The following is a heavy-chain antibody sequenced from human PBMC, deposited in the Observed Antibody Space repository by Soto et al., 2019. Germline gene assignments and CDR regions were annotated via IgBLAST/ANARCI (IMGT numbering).Heavy chain of an antibody. CDR1: GGTFSSYV. CDR2: ITPIFGTA. D-gene: IGHD4-17*01. J-gene: IGHJ2*01. CDR3: PRVSSTGILYGDYKPIWYFDL. V-gene: IGHV1-69*01. Sequence: QVQLVQSGAEVKKPGSSVKVSCKASGGTFSSYVISWVRQAPGQGLEWMGGITPIFGTANYAQKFQGRVTITADESPSTAYMELRSLRSEDTGMYYCPRVSSTGILYGDYKPIWYFDLWGCGTLVTVSS.